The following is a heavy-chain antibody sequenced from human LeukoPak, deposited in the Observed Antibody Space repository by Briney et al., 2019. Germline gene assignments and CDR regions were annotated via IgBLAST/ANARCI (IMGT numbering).Heavy chain of an antibody. J-gene: IGHJ5*01. CDR3: AKDGASRGDYHWFDS. Sequence: GGSLRLSCEASGFTFRSYAMTWVRQAPGKGLEWVSTIDDRGVNTYHADSVKGRFTISRDNSRDALHLQMNSLRVEDTAVYYCAKDGASRGDYHWFDSWGQGTLVTVSS. V-gene: IGHV3-23*01. D-gene: IGHD4-17*01. CDR2: IDDRGVNT. CDR1: GFTFRSYA.